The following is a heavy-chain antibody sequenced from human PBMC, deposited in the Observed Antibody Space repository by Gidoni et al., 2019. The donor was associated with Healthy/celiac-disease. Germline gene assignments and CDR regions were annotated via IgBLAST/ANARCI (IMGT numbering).Heavy chain of an antibody. CDR1: GASFSVYY. CDR3: ARGGSGWGMGWFDP. D-gene: IGHD6-19*01. J-gene: IGHJ5*02. CDR2: INHSGST. V-gene: IGHV4-34*01. Sequence: QVQLQQWGAGLLKPSETLSLTCAVYGASFSVYYWSWIRQPPGKGLEWIGEINHSGSTNYNPSLKSRVTISVDTSKNQFSLKLSSVTAADTAVYYCARGGSGWGMGWFDPWGQGTLVTVSS.